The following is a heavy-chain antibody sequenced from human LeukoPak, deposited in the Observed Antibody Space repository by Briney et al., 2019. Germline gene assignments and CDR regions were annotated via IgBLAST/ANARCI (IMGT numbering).Heavy chain of an antibody. V-gene: IGHV3-30*18. CDR3: AKFQTAIGNIY. Sequence: PGGSLRLSCAASGFNFSSYGMHWVRQAPGKGLEWVAVMSYDGSDKYYADSVKGRFIISRDNSKNTVYLQMSSLRAEDTAIYYCAKFQTAIGNIYWGQGTLVSVSS. D-gene: IGHD2/OR15-2a*01. J-gene: IGHJ4*02. CDR2: MSYDGSDK. CDR1: GFNFSSYG.